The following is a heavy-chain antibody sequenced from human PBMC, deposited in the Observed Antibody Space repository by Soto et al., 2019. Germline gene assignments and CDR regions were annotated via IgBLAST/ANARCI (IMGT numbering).Heavy chain of an antibody. Sequence: EVQLVESGGGLVKPGGSLRLSCAASGFSFSSYSMNWVRQAPGKGLEWVSSISSSASYINYADSVKGRFTISRDNAKKSLYLQMNSLRAADTAVYYCARGYAGYFSAGTCYWFDPWGQGTLVTVSS. V-gene: IGHV3-21*01. D-gene: IGHD2-15*01. CDR1: GFSFSSYS. CDR3: ARGYAGYFSAGTCYWFDP. CDR2: ISSSASYI. J-gene: IGHJ5*02.